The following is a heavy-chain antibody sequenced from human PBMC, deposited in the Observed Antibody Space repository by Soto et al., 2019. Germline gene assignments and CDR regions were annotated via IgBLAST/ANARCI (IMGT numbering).Heavy chain of an antibody. V-gene: IGHV1-18*01. J-gene: IGHJ5*01. CDR1: GYTFTSYG. CDR2: INSYNGDT. Sequence: ASAKVFWKASGYTFTSYGIGWVRQAPGQGIEWVGWINSYNGDTNYEQKLQGRVTMTTDTSTSTADVELRHLRSDDTAVYYCARVDYGDSKQCRLDSWGQGTQVTVSS. CDR3: ARVDYGDSKQCRLDS. D-gene: IGHD4-17*01.